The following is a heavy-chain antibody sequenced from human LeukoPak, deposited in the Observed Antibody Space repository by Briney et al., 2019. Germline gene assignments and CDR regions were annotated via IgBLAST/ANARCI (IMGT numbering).Heavy chain of an antibody. CDR3: ARIGYSNWGDALDI. Sequence: AGGSLRLSCAASGFTLSSYEMNWVRQAPGKGLEWISYISDSGSTTYYADSVKGRLSISRDNAKNSLYLQMNSLRAEDTAVYYCARIGYSNWGDALDIWGQGTMVTASS. V-gene: IGHV3-48*03. D-gene: IGHD6-13*01. CDR2: ISDSGSTT. J-gene: IGHJ3*02. CDR1: GFTLSSYE.